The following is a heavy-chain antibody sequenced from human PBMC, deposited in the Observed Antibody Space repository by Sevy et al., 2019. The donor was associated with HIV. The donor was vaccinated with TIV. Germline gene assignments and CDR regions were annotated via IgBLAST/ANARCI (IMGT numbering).Heavy chain of an antibody. CDR3: ARDRRYDYVWGSYRYLDY. J-gene: IGHJ4*02. V-gene: IGHV3-7*01. CDR2: IKQDGSEK. D-gene: IGHD3-16*02. Sequence: GGSLRLSCAACGFTFSSYWMSWVRQAPGKGLEWVANIKQDGSEKYYVDSVKGRFTISRDNAKNSLYLQMNSLRAEDTAVYYCARDRRYDYVWGSYRYLDYWGQGTLVTVSS. CDR1: GFTFSSYW.